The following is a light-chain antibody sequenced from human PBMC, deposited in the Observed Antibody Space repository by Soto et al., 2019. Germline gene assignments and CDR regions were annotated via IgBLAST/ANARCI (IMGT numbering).Light chain of an antibody. J-gene: IGKJ3*01. CDR3: LQPYDYSLT. CDR1: QDIGSD. CDR2: AAS. V-gene: IGKV1-6*01. Sequence: AIQMTQSPSSLSASVGDRVTITSRARQDIGSDLGGYQQEPGKAPKLLIFAASRLQIGVPLGLSGSGYGTEFTLTISRLQPEDFATYDCLQPYDYSLTLGPGTKVDI.